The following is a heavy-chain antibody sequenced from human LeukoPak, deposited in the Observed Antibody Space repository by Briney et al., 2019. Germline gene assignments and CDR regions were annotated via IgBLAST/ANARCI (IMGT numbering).Heavy chain of an antibody. V-gene: IGHV1-8*01. J-gene: IGHJ4*02. CDR3: ARARRYCSSTSCYYYFDY. CDR1: GYTFTSYD. CDR2: MNPNSGNT. Sequence: ASVKVSCKASGYTFTSYDINWVRQATGQGLEWMGWMNPNSGNTGYAQKFQGRVTMTRNTSISTAYMGLSSLRSEDTAVYYCARARRYCSSTSCYYYFDYWGQGTLVTVSS. D-gene: IGHD2-2*01.